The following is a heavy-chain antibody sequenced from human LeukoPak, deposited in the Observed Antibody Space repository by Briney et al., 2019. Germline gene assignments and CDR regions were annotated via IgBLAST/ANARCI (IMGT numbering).Heavy chain of an antibody. D-gene: IGHD6-6*01. CDR3: ERERSSSSDY. Sequence: KPSETLSLTCTVSGYSINSGYYWGWIRQPPGKGLEWIGSIYHSGSTYYNPSLKSRVTISVDTSKNQFSLKLSSVTATDAAIYYCERERSSSSDYWGQGTLVTVSS. J-gene: IGHJ4*02. V-gene: IGHV4-38-2*02. CDR2: IYHSGST. CDR1: GYSINSGYY.